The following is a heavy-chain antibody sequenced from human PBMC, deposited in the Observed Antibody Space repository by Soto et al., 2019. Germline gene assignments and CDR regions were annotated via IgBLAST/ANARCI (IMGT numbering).Heavy chain of an antibody. CDR2: VYYRWRS. Sequence: KPSETLSLTCTVSGGSVTNSSYYWGWIGQSPGKGLEWIGSVYYRWRSYSKSSVKSRVTISVDTSKNQFSLNFNSVTASDTALYYCVSQRTTLFTQAYFDYWGPGALVTVSS. V-gene: IGHV4-39*01. D-gene: IGHD1-1*01. CDR3: VSQRTTLFTQAYFDY. CDR1: GGSVTNSSYY. J-gene: IGHJ4*02.